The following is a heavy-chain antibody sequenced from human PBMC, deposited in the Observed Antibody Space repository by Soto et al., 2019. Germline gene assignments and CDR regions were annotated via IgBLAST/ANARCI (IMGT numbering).Heavy chain of an antibody. CDR3: ARVFFLFVFWSGYYYYYYYYMDV. CDR1: GFTFSSYW. CDR2: IKQDGREK. J-gene: IGHJ6*03. D-gene: IGHD3-3*01. Sequence: GGSLRLSCAASGFTFSSYWMSWVRQAPGKGQKWVANIKQDGREKYYVDSVKGRFTISRDNAKNSLYLQMNSLIAVDSVVYYCARVFFLFVFWSGYYYYYYYYMDVWGKGTTVTVSS. V-gene: IGHV3-7*01.